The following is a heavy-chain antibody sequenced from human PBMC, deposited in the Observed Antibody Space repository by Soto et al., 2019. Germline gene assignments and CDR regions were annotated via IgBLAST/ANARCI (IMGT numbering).Heavy chain of an antibody. Sequence: DVQLMESGGGLVQPGGSLRLSCEASGFTFENYWMTWIRQAPGKGLEWVANIRKDGTQEHYVDSVEGRFSVSRDNARASLYRQMNSLRIEDTAVYYCARDANDRDSSVYYDVFDIWGQGTMVTVSP. CDR3: ARDANDRDSSVYYDVFDI. J-gene: IGHJ3*02. CDR1: GFTFENYW. V-gene: IGHV3-7*05. CDR2: IRKDGTQE. D-gene: IGHD3-22*01.